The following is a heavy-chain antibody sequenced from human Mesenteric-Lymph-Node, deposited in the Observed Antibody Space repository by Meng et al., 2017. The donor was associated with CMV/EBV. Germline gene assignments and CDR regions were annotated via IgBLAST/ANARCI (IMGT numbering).Heavy chain of an antibody. CDR1: GYRFTGYY. D-gene: IGHD3-10*01. CDR3: ARGAMGSGSFTVAY. V-gene: IGHV1-2*06. CDR2: INPSSGDA. J-gene: IGHJ4*02. Sequence: ASGYRFTGYYIPWVRQAPGQGLEWMGRINPSSGDANYARKFQGRVTMTRDTSISTAYLDLDSLRSDDTAVYYCARGAMGSGSFTVAYWGQGTLVTVSS.